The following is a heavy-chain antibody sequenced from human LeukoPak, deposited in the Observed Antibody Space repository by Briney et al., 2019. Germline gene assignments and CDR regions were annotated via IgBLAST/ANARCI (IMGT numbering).Heavy chain of an antibody. CDR2: IKQDGSEK. CDR1: GFTFSSYW. Sequence: GGSLRLSCAASGFTFSSYWMSWVRQAPGKGLEWVANIKQDGSEKYYVDSVKGRFTISRDNAKNSLYLQMNSLRAEDTAVYYRARTSSYYDILTGYFNYFDYWGQGTLVTVSS. V-gene: IGHV3-7*01. D-gene: IGHD3-9*01. J-gene: IGHJ4*02. CDR3: ARTSSYYDILTGYFNYFDY.